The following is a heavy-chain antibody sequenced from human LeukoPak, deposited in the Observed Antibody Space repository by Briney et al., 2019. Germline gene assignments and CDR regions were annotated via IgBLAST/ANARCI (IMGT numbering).Heavy chain of an antibody. CDR2: IYSDGNT. Sequence: GGSLRLSCAASGFTVSSIYMSWVRQAPGKGLEWVSFIYSDGNTYYADSVKGRFTLSRDSSRNTLYLQMNSLRVDDTAVYYCAGDTHSSSWYDHWGQGTLVTVSS. CDR1: GFTVSSIY. CDR3: AGDTHSSSWYDH. J-gene: IGHJ5*02. V-gene: IGHV3-53*01. D-gene: IGHD6-19*01.